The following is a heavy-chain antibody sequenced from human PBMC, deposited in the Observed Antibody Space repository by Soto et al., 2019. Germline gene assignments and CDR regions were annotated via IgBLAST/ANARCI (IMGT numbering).Heavy chain of an antibody. CDR1: GYSISSGNY. CDR2: IYYSGST. D-gene: IGHD3-10*01. CDR3: ARYRVRGNYGMDV. J-gene: IGHJ6*02. V-gene: IGHV4-59*01. Sequence: PSETLSLTCAVSGYSISSGNYWAWIRQPPGKGLEWIGYIYYSGSTNYNPSLKSRVTISVDTSKNQFSLKLSSVTAADTAVYYCARYRVRGNYGMDVWGQGTTVTVSS.